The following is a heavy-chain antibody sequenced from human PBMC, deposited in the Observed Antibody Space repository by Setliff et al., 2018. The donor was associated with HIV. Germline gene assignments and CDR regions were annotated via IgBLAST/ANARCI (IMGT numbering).Heavy chain of an antibody. D-gene: IGHD3-10*01. J-gene: IGHJ6*02. CDR3: ARNFGLSPSGKYYYYYGMDI. CDR2: VNPNSGDA. Sequence: GASVKVSCKASGYTFTGHYLHWVRQAPGQGREWLGWVNPNSGDAIYAQNFQGRVTMTRDTSINAAYMELRGLRSDDTAVYYCARNFGLSPSGKYYYYYGMDIWGQGTTVTVSS. CDR1: GYTFTGHY. V-gene: IGHV1-2*02.